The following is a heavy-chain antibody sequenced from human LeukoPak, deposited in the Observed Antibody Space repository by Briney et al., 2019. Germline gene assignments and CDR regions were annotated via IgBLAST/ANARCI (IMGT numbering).Heavy chain of an antibody. Sequence: SETLSLTCTVSGGSISSGDYYWSWIRQPPGKGLEWIGYIYYSESTYYNPSLKSRVTISVDTSKNQFSLKLSSVTAADTAVYYCARDKGTGGSYNWFDPWGQGTLVTVSS. V-gene: IGHV4-30-4*01. CDR2: IYYSEST. CDR3: ARDKGTGGSYNWFDP. D-gene: IGHD3-10*01. CDR1: GGSISSGDYY. J-gene: IGHJ5*02.